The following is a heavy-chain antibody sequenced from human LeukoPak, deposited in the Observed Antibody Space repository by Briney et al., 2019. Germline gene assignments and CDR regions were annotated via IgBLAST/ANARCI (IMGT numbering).Heavy chain of an antibody. CDR3: AKDNSALYYYDSSGPAFDY. V-gene: IGHV3-23*01. CDR2: ISGSGGST. J-gene: IGHJ4*02. Sequence: GGSLRLSCAASGFTFSSYAMSWVRQAPGKGLEWVSAISGSGGSTYYADSVKGRFTISRDNSKNTLYLQMNSLRAEDTAVYYCAKDNSALYYYDSSGPAFDYWGQGTLVTVSS. D-gene: IGHD3-22*01. CDR1: GFTFSSYA.